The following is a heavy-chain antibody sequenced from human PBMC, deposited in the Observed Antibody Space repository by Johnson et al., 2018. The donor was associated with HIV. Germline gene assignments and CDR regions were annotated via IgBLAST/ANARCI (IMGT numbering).Heavy chain of an antibody. CDR3: GRDINYSNYVTDAFDI. Sequence: QVQLVESGGGVVQPGRSLRLSCAASGFTFRNYAMHWVRQAPGKGLEWVAVISYDGSNKYYADSVKGRFTISRDSSKNTLYLQMNSLRAEDTAVYYCGRDINYSNYVTDAFDIWGQGTVVIVSP. CDR1: GFTFRNYA. J-gene: IGHJ3*02. V-gene: IGHV3-30*04. CDR2: ISYDGSNK. D-gene: IGHD4-11*01.